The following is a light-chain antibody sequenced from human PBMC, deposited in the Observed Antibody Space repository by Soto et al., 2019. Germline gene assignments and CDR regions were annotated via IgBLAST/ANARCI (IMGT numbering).Light chain of an antibody. CDR2: EVS. V-gene: IGLV2-14*01. CDR3: TSYTSISTYV. Sequence: QSALSHPASVSESPGQSITISCAGTSSDVGGYNHVSWYQQHADKAPKLLIHEVSNRPSGVSNRFSGSKSGNTASLTISGLKAEDEADYYCTSYTSISTYVFGTGTKV. J-gene: IGLJ1*01. CDR1: SSDVGGYNH.